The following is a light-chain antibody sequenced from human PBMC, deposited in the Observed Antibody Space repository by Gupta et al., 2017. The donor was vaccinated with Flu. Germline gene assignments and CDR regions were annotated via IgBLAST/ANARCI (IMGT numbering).Light chain of an antibody. CDR1: QGLVHNDGNTY. CDR2: QVS. CDR3: TQSKSLAT. V-gene: IGKV2-30*02. J-gene: IGKJ1*01. Sequence: FVMTQSPLSLPVTLGQPASISCRSSQGLVHNDGNTYLNWFHQRPGQSPRRLIYQVSNRDLGATVGFGGGGEPNDFTPKSSRGEDEDGGFYYDTQSKSLATFGQGTKVEIK.